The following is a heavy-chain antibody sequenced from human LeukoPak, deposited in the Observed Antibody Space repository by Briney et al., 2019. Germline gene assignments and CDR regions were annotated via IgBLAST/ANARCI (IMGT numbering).Heavy chain of an antibody. D-gene: IGHD4-17*01. Sequence: GGSLRLSCAASGFTFSSYAMSWVRQAPGKGLEWVSGVRESGGSTYHADSVKGRFTVSRDNSKNILYLQMNSLRAEDTAVYYCAKSLPLDYGDYARPSDYWGRGTLVTVSS. CDR3: AKSLPLDYGDYARPSDY. CDR1: GFTFSSYA. J-gene: IGHJ4*02. CDR2: VRESGGST. V-gene: IGHV3-23*01.